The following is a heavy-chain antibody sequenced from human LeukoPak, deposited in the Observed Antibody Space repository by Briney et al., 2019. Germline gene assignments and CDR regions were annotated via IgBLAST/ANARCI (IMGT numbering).Heavy chain of an antibody. V-gene: IGHV4-39*07. CDR2: VSYSGST. CDR1: GGSISSSSYY. D-gene: IGHD4-17*01. Sequence: PSETLSLTCNVSGGSISSSSYYWGWIRQPPGKGLEWIGCVSYSGSTDYNPALKSRVTISEDTSKSQVSLKLSSVTAADTAVYFCARGKFGDFEDWGQGTTVTVSS. CDR3: ARGKFGDFED. J-gene: IGHJ6*02.